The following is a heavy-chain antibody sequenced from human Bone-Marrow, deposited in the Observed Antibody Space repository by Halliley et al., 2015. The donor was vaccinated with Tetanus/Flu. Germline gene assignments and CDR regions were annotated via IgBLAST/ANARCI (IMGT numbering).Heavy chain of an antibody. Sequence: TLSLTCTVSGDSISSGIYYWSWIRQFPGKGLEWIGYIYYSGSTYYNPSLKSRVIMSIETSENQFSLNLNSVTAADTAVYYCARERVGTTPYYFDSWGQGTLFTVSS. CDR3: ARERVGTTPYYFDS. CDR1: GDSISSGIYY. V-gene: IGHV4-31*03. J-gene: IGHJ4*02. D-gene: IGHD1-26*01. CDR2: IYYSGST.